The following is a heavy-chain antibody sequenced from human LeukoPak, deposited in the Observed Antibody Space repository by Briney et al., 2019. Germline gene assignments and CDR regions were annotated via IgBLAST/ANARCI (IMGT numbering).Heavy chain of an antibody. D-gene: IGHD3-3*01. CDR3: TRDFWNGQASDY. Sequence: GGSLRLSCTASGFTFGDYAMSWVRQAPGKGLEWVGFIRSKAYGGTTEYAASVKGRFTISRDDSKSIAYLQMNSLKTEDTAVYYCTRDFWNGQASDYWGQGTLVTVSS. CDR1: GFTFGDYA. V-gene: IGHV3-49*04. J-gene: IGHJ4*02. CDR2: IRSKAYGGTT.